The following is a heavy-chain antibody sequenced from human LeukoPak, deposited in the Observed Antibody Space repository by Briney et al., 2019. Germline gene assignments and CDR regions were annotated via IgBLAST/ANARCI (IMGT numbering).Heavy chain of an antibody. CDR3: ARGPLARKVYYYYYYMDV. CDR1: GYTFTSYD. V-gene: IGHV1-8*03. CDR2: MNPNSGNT. Sequence: ASVKVSCKASGYTFTSYDISWVRQATGQGLEWMGWMNPNSGNTGYAQKFQGRVTITRNTSIRTAYMELSSLRSEDTAVYYCARGPLARKVYYYYYYMDVWGKGTTVTVSS. J-gene: IGHJ6*03.